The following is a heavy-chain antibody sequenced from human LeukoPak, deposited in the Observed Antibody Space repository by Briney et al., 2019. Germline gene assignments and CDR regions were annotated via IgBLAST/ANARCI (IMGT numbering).Heavy chain of an antibody. V-gene: IGHV3-21*01. Sequence: GGSLRLSCGASGFTFSSYSMNWVRQAPGKGLEWVSSISSSSSYIYYADSVKGRFTISRDNAKNSLYLQMNSLRAEDTAVYYCARPAYCGGNCYYFPDYWGQGTLVTVSS. CDR3: ARPAYCGGNCYYFPDY. CDR2: ISSSSSYI. J-gene: IGHJ4*02. CDR1: GFTFSSYS. D-gene: IGHD2-21*02.